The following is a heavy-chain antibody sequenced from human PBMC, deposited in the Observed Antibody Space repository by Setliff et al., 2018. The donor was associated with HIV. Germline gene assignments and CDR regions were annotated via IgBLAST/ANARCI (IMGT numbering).Heavy chain of an antibody. V-gene: IGHV7-4-1*02. CDR3: ARALYGEYGGDLNWLDP. CDR1: GYTFINYA. Sequence: ASVKVSCKASGYTFINYAMNWVRQAPGQGLEWMGWINTNSGSPTYAQAFTGRFVFSVDTSVTTAYLQISGLKADDTAVYYCARALYGEYGGDLNWLDPWGQGTLVTVSS. CDR2: INTNSGSP. D-gene: IGHD4-17*01. J-gene: IGHJ5*02.